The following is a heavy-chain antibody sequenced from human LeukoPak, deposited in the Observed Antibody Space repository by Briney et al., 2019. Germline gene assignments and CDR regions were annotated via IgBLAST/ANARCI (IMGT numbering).Heavy chain of an antibody. CDR1: GGSISGYY. J-gene: IGHJ6*02. V-gene: IGHV4-59*01. Sequence: SETLSLTCTVSGGSISGYYWSWIRQPPGEGLEWLGYIYYSGSTNYNPSLKSRVTISVDTSKNQFSLKLSSVTAADTAVYYCARVGGSSSWYGDYYYGMDVWGQGTTVTVSS. CDR2: IYYSGST. D-gene: IGHD6-13*01. CDR3: ARVGGSSSWYGDYYYGMDV.